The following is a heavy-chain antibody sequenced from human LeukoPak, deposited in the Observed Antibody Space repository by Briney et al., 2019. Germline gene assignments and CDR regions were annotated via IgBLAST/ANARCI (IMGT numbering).Heavy chain of an antibody. CDR3: AKLGLGYCSSTSCFYYYYGMDV. J-gene: IGHJ6*02. CDR2: ISGSGGST. Sequence: PGGSLRLSCAASGFTFSSYAMSWVRQAPGKGLEWVSAISGSGGSTYYADSVKGRFTISRDNSKNTLYLQMNSLRAEDTAVYYCAKLGLGYCSSTSCFYYYYGMDVWGQGTTVTVSS. V-gene: IGHV3-23*01. CDR1: GFTFSSYA. D-gene: IGHD2-2*01.